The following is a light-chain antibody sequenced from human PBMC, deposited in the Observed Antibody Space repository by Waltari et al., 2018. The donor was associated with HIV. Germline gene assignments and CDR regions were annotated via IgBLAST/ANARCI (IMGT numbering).Light chain of an antibody. Sequence: QSALTQPRSVSGSPGQSVTIPCTGTSRDVGASNYVSWYQQHPGQAPKLMIYEVTKRPSGIPGRFSASRAGNTASLTVSGLQAEDEADYYCSSYDNNNNYVIFGGGTKLTVL. CDR3: SSYDNNNNYVI. CDR2: EVT. V-gene: IGLV2-11*01. J-gene: IGLJ2*01. CDR1: SRDVGASNY.